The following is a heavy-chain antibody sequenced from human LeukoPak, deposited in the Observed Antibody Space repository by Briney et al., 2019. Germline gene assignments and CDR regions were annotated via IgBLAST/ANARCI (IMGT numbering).Heavy chain of an antibody. CDR1: GFTFSSYG. Sequence: GGSLRLSCTASGFTFSSYGMHWVRQAAGKGLEWVAIIQYDGNNKHYVDSVQGRFTISRDNSKNTLYLQMNSLRPEDTAVYYCAKERYSSSSLFAITPFDYWGQGSLVTVSS. CDR3: AKERYSSSSLFAITPFDY. V-gene: IGHV3-30*02. CDR2: IQYDGNNK. J-gene: IGHJ4*02. D-gene: IGHD6-13*01.